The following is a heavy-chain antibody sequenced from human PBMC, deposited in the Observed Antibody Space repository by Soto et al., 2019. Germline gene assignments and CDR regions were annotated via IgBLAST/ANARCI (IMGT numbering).Heavy chain of an antibody. V-gene: IGHV3-33*01. CDR3: ARTDIVVVVAATLRGYYGMDV. D-gene: IGHD2-15*01. J-gene: IGHJ6*02. CDR2: IWYDGSNK. CDR1: GFTFSSYG. Sequence: QVQLVESGGGVVQPGRSLRLSCAASGFTFSSYGMHWVRQAPGKGLEWVAVIWYDGSNKYYADSVKGRFTISRDNSKNTLYLQMNSGRAEDTAVYYCARTDIVVVVAATLRGYYGMDVWGQGTTVTVSS.